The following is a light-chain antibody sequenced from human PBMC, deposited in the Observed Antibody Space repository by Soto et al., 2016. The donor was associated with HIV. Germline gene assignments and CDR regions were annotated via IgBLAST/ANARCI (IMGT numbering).Light chain of an antibody. CDR3: QVWDRSSDHVV. CDR2: DNS. Sequence: SYELTQPPSVSVALGKTATITCGGDNVGSQSVHWHQQRPGQASILIIFDNSDRPSGIPDRFSGSKSGNTATLRISRAEAGDEAAYYCQVWDRSSDHVVFGGGTKVSVL. J-gene: IGLJ2*01. V-gene: IGLV3-21*04. CDR1: NVGSQS.